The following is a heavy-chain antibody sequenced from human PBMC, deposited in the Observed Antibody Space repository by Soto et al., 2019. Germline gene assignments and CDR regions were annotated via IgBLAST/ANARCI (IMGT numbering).Heavy chain of an antibody. CDR3: AGVDWAGWGAILRGYYYYYGMDV. CDR2: ISAYNGNT. CDR1: GYTFTSYC. V-gene: IGHV1-18*01. J-gene: IGHJ6*02. D-gene: IGHD2-2*02. Sequence: QVQLVQSGAEVKKPGASVKVSCKASGYTFTSYCISWVRQAPGQGLEWMGWISAYNGNTNYAQKLKGRDTMTTDTSTSTAYMELRSLISDDTVVYYCAGVDWAGWGAILRGYYYYYGMDVWGQGTTVTVSS.